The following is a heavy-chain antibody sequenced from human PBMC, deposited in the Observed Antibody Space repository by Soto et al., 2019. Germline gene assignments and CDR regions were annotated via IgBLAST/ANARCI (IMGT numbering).Heavy chain of an antibody. CDR1: GGSFSGYY. CDR2: LNDSGGT. Sequence: QVQLQQWGAGLLKPSETLSLTCAVYGGSFSGYYWCWIRQPPGKGLEWIGELNDSGGTNYNASLKSRVTRAGDTSKNQFSLRLSFVTAADTAVYYCARARGGVQHWGQGTLVPFSS. D-gene: IGHD3-10*01. V-gene: IGHV4-34*01. CDR3: ARARGGVQH. J-gene: IGHJ1*01.